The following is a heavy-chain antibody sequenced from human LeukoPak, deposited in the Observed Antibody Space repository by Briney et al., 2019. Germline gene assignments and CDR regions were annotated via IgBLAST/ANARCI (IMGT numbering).Heavy chain of an antibody. J-gene: IGHJ4*02. Sequence: SETLSLTCTVSGGSISSYYWSWIRQPPGKGLEWIGYIYYSGSTNYNPSLKSRVTMSVDTSKNQFSLSLNSVTAADTAVYYCARQDSFGVPIGHWGQGVLVTVSS. V-gene: IGHV4-59*08. CDR1: GGSISSYY. CDR3: ARQDSFGVPIGH. CDR2: IYYSGST. D-gene: IGHD2-15*01.